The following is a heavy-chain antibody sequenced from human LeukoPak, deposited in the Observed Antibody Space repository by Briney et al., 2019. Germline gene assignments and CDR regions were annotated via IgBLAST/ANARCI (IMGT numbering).Heavy chain of an antibody. Sequence: PGGSLRLSCAASGFTVSSNSMSWVRQAPGKGLEWVSSISAGGGGSYYADSVQGRFTISRDTSKNTLYLQMNSLRAEDTAVYYCAKGGRMVRGVIVTNYYFDYWGQGTLVTVSS. CDR3: AKGGRMVRGVIVTNYYFDY. J-gene: IGHJ4*02. CDR2: ISAGGGGS. D-gene: IGHD3-10*01. V-gene: IGHV3-23*01. CDR1: GFTVSSNS.